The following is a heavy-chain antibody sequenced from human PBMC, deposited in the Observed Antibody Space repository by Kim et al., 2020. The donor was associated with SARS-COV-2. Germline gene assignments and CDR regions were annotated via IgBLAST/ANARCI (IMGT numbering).Heavy chain of an antibody. J-gene: IGHJ6*02. V-gene: IGHV4-4*02. Sequence: SETLSLTCAVSGGSISSSNWWSWVRQPPGKGLEWIGEIYHSGSTNYNPSLKSRVTISVDKSKNQFSLKLSSVTAADTAVYYCARDPTVTTGYYGMDVWGQGTTVTVSS. CDR3: ARDPTVTTGYYGMDV. CDR1: GGSISSSNW. CDR2: IYHSGST. D-gene: IGHD4-17*01.